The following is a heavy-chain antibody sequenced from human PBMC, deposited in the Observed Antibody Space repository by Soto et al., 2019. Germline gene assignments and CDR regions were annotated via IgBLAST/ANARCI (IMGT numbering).Heavy chain of an antibody. Sequence: GGSLRLSCAASGFSFDSHSMSWVRQAPGKGLEWVAGISGSGYSKYHADSVRGRFTISRDNSWNTLNLQMNSLRAEDTALYYCAKSRGDRWSTYSFVDWGPGTVATVSS. J-gene: IGHJ4*02. CDR2: ISGSGYSK. V-gene: IGHV3-23*01. CDR3: AKSRGDRWSTYSFVD. D-gene: IGHD1-26*01. CDR1: GFSFDSHS.